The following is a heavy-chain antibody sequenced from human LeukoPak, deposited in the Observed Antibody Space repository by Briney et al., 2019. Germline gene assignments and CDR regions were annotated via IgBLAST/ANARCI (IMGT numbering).Heavy chain of an antibody. D-gene: IGHD3-10*01. CDR2: ISAYNGNT. Sequence: ASVKVSCKASGYTFTSYGISWVRQAPGQGLEWMGWISAYNGNTNYAQKLQGRVTMTTDTFTSTAYMELRSLRSDDTAVYYCARARNYYGSGSYYKSPYYFDYWGQGTLVTVSS. J-gene: IGHJ4*02. CDR3: ARARNYYGSGSYYKSPYYFDY. CDR1: GYTFTSYG. V-gene: IGHV1-18*01.